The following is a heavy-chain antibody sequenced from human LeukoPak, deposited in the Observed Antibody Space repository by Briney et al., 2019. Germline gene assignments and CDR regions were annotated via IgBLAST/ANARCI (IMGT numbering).Heavy chain of an antibody. Sequence: ASVKVSCKVSGYTLTELSMHWVRQAPGKGLEWMGGFDPEDGETIYAQKFQGRVTMTEGTSTDTAYMELSSLRSEDTAVYYCATALGSSSWTNWFDPWGQGTLVTVSS. D-gene: IGHD6-13*01. J-gene: IGHJ5*02. CDR2: FDPEDGET. CDR3: ATALGSSSWTNWFDP. V-gene: IGHV1-24*01. CDR1: GYTLTELS.